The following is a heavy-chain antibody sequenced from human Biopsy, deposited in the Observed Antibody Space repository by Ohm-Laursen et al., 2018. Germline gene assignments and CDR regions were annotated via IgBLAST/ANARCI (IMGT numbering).Heavy chain of an antibody. J-gene: IGHJ5*02. Sequence: ASVKVSCNASGYSFTTYDVNWVRQARGQGLEWMGWMIPNSGKTGYAQRFQGRVTLTMNTSIGTAYMELSGLRSEDTAVYYCARGSPRRVSIFEASIYWFDTWGQGTLVTVSS. CDR3: ARGSPRRVSIFEASIYWFDT. CDR2: MIPNSGKT. D-gene: IGHD6-6*01. V-gene: IGHV1-8*01. CDR1: GYSFTTYD.